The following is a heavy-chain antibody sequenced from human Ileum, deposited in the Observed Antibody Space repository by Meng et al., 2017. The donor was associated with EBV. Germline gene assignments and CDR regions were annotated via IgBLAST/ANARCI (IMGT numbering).Heavy chain of an antibody. V-gene: IGHV4-61*08. D-gene: IGHD1-26*01. J-gene: IGHJ4*02. CDR2: VNYNGDS. CDR1: GASVTSSGYY. Sequence: LQQPGPGLVSPSETLSLTCTVSGASVTSSGYYWSWLRQSPGKGLEWLGYVNYNGDSTYNPSLKSRVTIFIDTSKKQFYLNLTSATAADTAIYYCARDLRVGGAFDYWGQGTLVTVSS. CDR3: ARDLRVGGAFDY.